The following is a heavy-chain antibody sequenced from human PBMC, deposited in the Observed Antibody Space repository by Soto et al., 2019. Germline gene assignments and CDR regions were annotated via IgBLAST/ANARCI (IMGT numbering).Heavy chain of an antibody. Sequence: QVQLVESGGGVVQPGRSLRLSCAASGFTFSSYGMHWVRQAPGKGLEWVAVISYDGSNKYYADSVKGRFTISRDNSKNTLYLQMNSLRAEDTAVYYCAKVAVAGVDYWGQGTLVNVSS. CDR2: ISYDGSNK. CDR3: AKVAVAGVDY. J-gene: IGHJ4*02. D-gene: IGHD6-19*01. V-gene: IGHV3-30*18. CDR1: GFTFSSYG.